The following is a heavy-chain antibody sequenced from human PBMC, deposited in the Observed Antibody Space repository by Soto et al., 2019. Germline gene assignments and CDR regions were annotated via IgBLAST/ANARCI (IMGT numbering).Heavy chain of an antibody. Sequence: PSETLSLTCTVSGGSIRSGGYYWSWIRQHPGKGLEWIGYFYYGGNTYYNPSLKSRLTISGDTSKNQFSLNLSSVTAADTAVYYCARAMGAINYFDYWGQGTLVTVSS. V-gene: IGHV4-31*03. CDR2: FYYGGNT. CDR1: GGSIRSGGYY. CDR3: ARAMGAINYFDY. D-gene: IGHD1-26*01. J-gene: IGHJ4*02.